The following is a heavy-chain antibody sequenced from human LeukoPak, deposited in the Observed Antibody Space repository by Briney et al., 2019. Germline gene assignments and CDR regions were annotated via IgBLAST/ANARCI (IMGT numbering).Heavy chain of an antibody. J-gene: IGHJ3*02. V-gene: IGHV3-21*01. Sequence: PGGSLRLSCVASGFTFSSYSMNWVRQAPGKGLEWASSISSSSSYKYYTDSVKGRFAISRDNAKNSLYLQMNSLRAEDTAVYYCARKYWDAFDIWGQGTMVTVSS. CDR3: ARKYWDAFDI. CDR2: ISSSSSYK. D-gene: IGHD2/OR15-2a*01. CDR1: GFTFSSYS.